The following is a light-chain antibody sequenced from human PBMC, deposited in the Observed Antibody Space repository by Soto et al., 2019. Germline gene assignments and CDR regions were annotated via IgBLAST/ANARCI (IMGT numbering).Light chain of an antibody. V-gene: IGLV2-23*02. CDR1: SSDVGSYNL. CDR2: EVS. CDR3: CSSAGSSTFEV. J-gene: IGLJ3*02. Sequence: QSVLTQPASVSGSPGQSITISCTGTSSDVGSYNLVSWYQQYPGKAPKLMIYEVSKRPSGVSNRFSGCKSGNTASLTTSGRQAEDEADYYCCSSAGSSTFEVFGGGTKLTVL.